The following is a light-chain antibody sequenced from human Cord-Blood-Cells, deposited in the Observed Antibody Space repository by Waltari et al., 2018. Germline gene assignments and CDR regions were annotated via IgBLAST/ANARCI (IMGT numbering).Light chain of an antibody. V-gene: IGKV3-11*01. CDR1: QSVSSY. Sequence: ELVLTPSPATLSLSPGESATLSRRASQSVSSYLAWYQQKPGQAPRLLIYDASNRATGIPARFSGSGSGTDFTLTISSLEPEDFAVYYCQQRSNWPPIFTFGPGTKVDIK. CDR2: DAS. J-gene: IGKJ3*01. CDR3: QQRSNWPPIFT.